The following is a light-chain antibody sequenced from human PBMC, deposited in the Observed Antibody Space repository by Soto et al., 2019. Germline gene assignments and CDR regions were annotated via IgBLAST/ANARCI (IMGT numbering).Light chain of an antibody. CDR3: TSYVGNDIWV. Sequence: QSVLTHPPSASGSPGLSVTISCTGTSSDVGAYKYVSWYQQYPGKAPKLMIYEVTKRPSGVPDRFSGSKSGNTASLTVSGLQAEDEADYYCTSYVGNDIWVFGGGTKLTVL. CDR1: SSDVGAYKY. CDR2: EVT. V-gene: IGLV2-8*01. J-gene: IGLJ3*02.